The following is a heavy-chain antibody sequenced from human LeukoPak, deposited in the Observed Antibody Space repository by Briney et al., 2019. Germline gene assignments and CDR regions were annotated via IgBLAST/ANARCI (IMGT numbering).Heavy chain of an antibody. CDR2: IKQDGSEQ. D-gene: IGHD1-26*01. V-gene: IGHV3-7*01. CDR3: ARDKIVGATYFDS. J-gene: IGHJ4*02. Sequence: GGSLRLSCVVSGFTFSTYWMSWVRQAPGKGLEWVANIKQDGSEQYHVDSVKGRFTISRDNAKNLLYLQMNSLRAEDTAVYYCARDKIVGATYFDSWGQGTLVTVSS. CDR1: GFTFSTYW.